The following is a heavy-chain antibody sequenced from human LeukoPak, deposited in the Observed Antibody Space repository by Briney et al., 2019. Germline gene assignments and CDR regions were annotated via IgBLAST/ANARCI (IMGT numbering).Heavy chain of an antibody. Sequence: PSETLSLTCTVSGGSFSNYYWTWIRQPPGKGLEWIGSIYHSGSTYYNPSLKSRVTISVDTSKNQFSLKLSSVTAADTAVYYCARGVARSSKFHFSYYFDYWGQGTLVTVSS. CDR2: IYHSGST. CDR3: ARGVARSSKFHFSYYFDY. J-gene: IGHJ4*02. V-gene: IGHV4-59*12. D-gene: IGHD6-6*01. CDR1: GGSFSNYY.